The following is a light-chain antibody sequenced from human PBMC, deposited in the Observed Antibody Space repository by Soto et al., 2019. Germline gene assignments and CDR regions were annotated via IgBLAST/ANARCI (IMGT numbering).Light chain of an antibody. CDR1: QSLRSN. Sequence: EVVLSQSPATLSVSPGQRATLSCRASQSLRSNLAWFQHKRGQAPRLLLYEASIRATGIPARFSGDGSGTEFTLTISSLQSEDFGIYYCQKYNQWPWTFGPGTKVDIK. CDR3: QKYNQWPWT. J-gene: IGKJ1*01. CDR2: EAS. V-gene: IGKV3-15*01.